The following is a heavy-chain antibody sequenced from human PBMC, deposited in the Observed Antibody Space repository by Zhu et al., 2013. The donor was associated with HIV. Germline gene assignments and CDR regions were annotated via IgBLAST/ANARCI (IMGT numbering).Heavy chain of an antibody. D-gene: IGHD1-1*01. CDR2: ISAYNGNT. V-gene: IGHV1-18*01. J-gene: IGHJ6*01. Sequence: QVQLVQSGAEVKKPGASVKVSCKASGYTFTSYGISWVRQAPGQGLEWMGWISAYNGNTNYAQKLQGRVTMTTDTSTSTAYMELRSLRSDDTAVYYCARVQRDGYNSDYGMDVWGPRDHGHRLL. CDR3: ARVQRDGYNSDYGMDV. CDR1: GYTFTSYG.